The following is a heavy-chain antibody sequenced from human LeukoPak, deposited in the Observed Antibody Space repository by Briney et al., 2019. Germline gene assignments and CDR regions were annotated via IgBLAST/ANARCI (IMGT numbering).Heavy chain of an antibody. CDR2: INPSGGST. Sequence: GASVKVSCKASGYTFTSYYMHWVRQAPGQGLEWMGIINPSGGSTSYAQKLQGRVTMTTDTSTSTAYMELRSLRSDDTAVYYCARDHSRRVVVAATPDYWGQGTLVTVSS. J-gene: IGHJ4*02. CDR3: ARDHSRRVVVAATPDY. D-gene: IGHD2-15*01. V-gene: IGHV1-46*01. CDR1: GYTFTSYY.